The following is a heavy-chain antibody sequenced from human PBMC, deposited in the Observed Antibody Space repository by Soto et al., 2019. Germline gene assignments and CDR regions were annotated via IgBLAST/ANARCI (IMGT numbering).Heavy chain of an antibody. V-gene: IGHV3-33*01. Sequence: QVQLVESGGGVVQPGRSLRLSCAASGFTFSSYGMHWVRQAPGKGLEWVAVIWYDGSNKYYADSVKGRFTISRDNSKNTLYLQMNSLRAEDTAVYYCARKYCSGGSCYSDPFQHWGQGTLVTGYS. CDR1: GFTFSSYG. CDR3: ARKYCSGGSCYSDPFQH. CDR2: IWYDGSNK. J-gene: IGHJ1*01. D-gene: IGHD2-15*01.